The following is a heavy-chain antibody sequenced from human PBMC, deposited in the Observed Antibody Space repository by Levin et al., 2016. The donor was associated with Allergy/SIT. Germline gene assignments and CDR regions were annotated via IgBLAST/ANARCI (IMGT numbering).Heavy chain of an antibody. V-gene: IGHV1-2*04. CDR2: INAGNGNT. D-gene: IGHD3-16*01. Sequence: WVRQAPGQRLEWMGWINAGNGNTNYAQKFQGWVTMTRDTSISTAYMELSRLRSDDTAVYYCARDPNAGSNGDYWGQGTLVTVSS. CDR3: ARDPNAGSNGDY. J-gene: IGHJ4*02.